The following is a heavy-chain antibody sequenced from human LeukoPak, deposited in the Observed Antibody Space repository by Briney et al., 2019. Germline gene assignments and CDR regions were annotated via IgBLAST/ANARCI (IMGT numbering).Heavy chain of an antibody. V-gene: IGHV1-46*01. Sequence: ASVKVSCKASGYTFTGYYMHWVRQAPGQGLEWMGIINPSGGSTSYAQKFQGRVTMTRDTSTSTVYMELSSLRSEDTAVYYCAIIGSSWPKQNDAFDIWGQGTMVTVSS. CDR3: AIIGSSWPKQNDAFDI. CDR1: GYTFTGYY. D-gene: IGHD6-13*01. J-gene: IGHJ3*02. CDR2: INPSGGST.